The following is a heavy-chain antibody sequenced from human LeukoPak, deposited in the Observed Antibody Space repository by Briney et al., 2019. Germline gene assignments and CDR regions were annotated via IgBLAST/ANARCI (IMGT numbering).Heavy chain of an antibody. D-gene: IGHD5-18*01. CDR3: ARPGGYHAFDI. V-gene: IGHV4-34*01. CDR1: GGSFSGYY. J-gene: IGHJ3*02. CDR2: INHSGST. Sequence: SETLSLTCAVYGGSFSGYYWSWIRQPPGKGLEWIGEINHSGSTNYNPSLKSRVTISVDTSKNQFSLKLSSVTAADTAVYYCARPGGYHAFDIWGQGTMVTVSS.